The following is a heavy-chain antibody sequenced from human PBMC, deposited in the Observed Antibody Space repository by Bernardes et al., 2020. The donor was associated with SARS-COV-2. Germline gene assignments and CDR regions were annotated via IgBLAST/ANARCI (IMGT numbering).Heavy chain of an antibody. CDR3: ATTPQYEYTRVFDF. CDR1: GFTFSSYG. V-gene: IGHV3-30*03. J-gene: IGHJ4*02. D-gene: IGHD2-15*01. CDR2: ISYDGGEK. Sequence: VGSLILSCAASGFTFSSYGMHWVRQAPGKGLEWVAVISYDGGEKFYADSVKGRFTISRDNSKSTLYLQMNSLRAEDTAVYYCATTPQYEYTRVFDFWGQGTLVTVSS.